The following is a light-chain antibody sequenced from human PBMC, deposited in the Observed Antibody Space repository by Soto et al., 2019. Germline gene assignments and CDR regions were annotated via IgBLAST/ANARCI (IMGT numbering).Light chain of an antibody. CDR1: QGIGGY. Sequence: DIQMTQSPSSLSASLGDRVTITCRASQGIGGYLAWFQQKPGNAPKLLIYAASTLHAGVPSRFSGSGSGTEFTLTVSSLQPEDVATYYCQKYNSAPLTFGGGTRVEIK. CDR3: QKYNSAPLT. CDR2: AAS. J-gene: IGKJ4*01. V-gene: IGKV1-27*01.